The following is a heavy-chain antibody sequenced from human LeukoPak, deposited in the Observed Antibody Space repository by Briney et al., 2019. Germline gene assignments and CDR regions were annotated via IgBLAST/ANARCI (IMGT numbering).Heavy chain of an antibody. Sequence: GGSLRRSCAASGLTFSSNYMRWVRQAPGKGLEWVSAISGSGDNTYYADSVKGRFAISRDNSKNTLYLQMNSLRVEDTAVYYCAKDRGYWGQGTLVTVSS. V-gene: IGHV3-23*01. CDR3: AKDRGY. J-gene: IGHJ4*02. CDR2: ISGSGDNT. CDR1: GLTFSSNY. D-gene: IGHD5-24*01.